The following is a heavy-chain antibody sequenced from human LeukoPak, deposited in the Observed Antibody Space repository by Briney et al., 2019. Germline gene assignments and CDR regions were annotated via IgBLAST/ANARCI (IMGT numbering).Heavy chain of an antibody. J-gene: IGHJ4*02. CDR2: ILPIFGTE. CDR3: ARSSRYYDSSGLQAYYFDY. D-gene: IGHD3-22*01. Sequence: ASVKVSFKASGGTFSSDAISWVRQAPGQGLDLMGGILPIFGTENCAQKFQGRVTITADESTSTAYMELSSLRSEDTAVYYCARSSRYYDSSGLQAYYFDYWGQGTLVTVSS. V-gene: IGHV1-69*01. CDR1: GGTFSSDA.